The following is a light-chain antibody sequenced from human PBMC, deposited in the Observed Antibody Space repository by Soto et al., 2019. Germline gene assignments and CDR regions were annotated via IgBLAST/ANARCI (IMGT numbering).Light chain of an antibody. J-gene: IGKJ1*01. V-gene: IGKV3-15*01. Sequence: EVVLTQSPDTLSLPPGERATLSCRASQSISSYLAWYQQKPGQAPRLLIYDASTRATGIPARFSGSGSGTEFTLTINSLQSEDFAVYYCQQYNNWPRTFGQGTKVDIK. CDR2: DAS. CDR3: QQYNNWPRT. CDR1: QSISSY.